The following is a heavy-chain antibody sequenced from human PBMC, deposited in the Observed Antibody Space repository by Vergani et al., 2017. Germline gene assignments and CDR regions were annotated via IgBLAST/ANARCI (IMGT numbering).Heavy chain of an antibody. D-gene: IGHD1-26*01. Sequence: VQLLESGGGLVQPGGSLRLSCAASGFIFSNYGMHWVRQAPGKGLEWVAVIWYDESNKYYADSVKGRFNIYRDNSKNTLYLQMDSLRAEDTAVYYCARDREWDGSFHFDNWGRGTLVIVSS. J-gene: IGHJ4*02. CDR3: ARDREWDGSFHFDN. CDR1: GFIFSNYG. CDR2: IWYDESNK. V-gene: IGHV3-33*01.